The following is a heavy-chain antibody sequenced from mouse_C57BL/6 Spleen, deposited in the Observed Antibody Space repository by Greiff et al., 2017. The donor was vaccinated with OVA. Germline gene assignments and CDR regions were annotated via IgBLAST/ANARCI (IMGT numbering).Heavy chain of an antibody. CDR2: ISYDGSN. Sequence: DVKLVESGPGLVKPSQSLSLTCSVTGYSITSGYYWNWIRQFPGNKLEWMGYISYDGSNNYNPSLKNRISITRDTSKNQFFLKLNSVTTEDTATYYCARYGYDWYFDVWGTGTTVTVSS. V-gene: IGHV3-6*01. D-gene: IGHD2-2*01. J-gene: IGHJ1*03. CDR3: ARYGYDWYFDV. CDR1: GYSITSGYY.